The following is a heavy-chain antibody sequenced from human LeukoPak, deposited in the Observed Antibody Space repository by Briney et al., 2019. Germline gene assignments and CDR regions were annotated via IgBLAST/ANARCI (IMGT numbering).Heavy chain of an antibody. J-gene: IGHJ4*02. V-gene: IGHV1-69*13. D-gene: IGHD6-19*01. CDR1: GGTFSSYA. Sequence: EASLKVSCKASGGTFSSYAISWVRQAPGQGLEWMGGIIPIFGTANYAQKFQGRVTITAGESTSTAYMELSSLRSEDAAVYYCARPSIYSSGWSSLGYWGQGTLVTVS. CDR3: ARPSIYSSGWSSLGY. CDR2: IIPIFGTA.